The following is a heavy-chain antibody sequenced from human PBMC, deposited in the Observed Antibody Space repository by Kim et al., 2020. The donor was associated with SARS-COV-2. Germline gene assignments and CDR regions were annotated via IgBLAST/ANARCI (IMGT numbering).Heavy chain of an antibody. CDR3: AKERILRGFGELFDY. Sequence: GAVKGRFTIARDNSKNTLYLQMNSLRAEDTAVYYCAKERILRGFGELFDYWGQGTLVTVSS. J-gene: IGHJ4*02. D-gene: IGHD3-10*01. V-gene: IGHV3-33*06.